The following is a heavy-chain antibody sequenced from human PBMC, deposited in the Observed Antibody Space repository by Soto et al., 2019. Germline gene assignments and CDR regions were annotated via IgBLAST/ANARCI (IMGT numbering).Heavy chain of an antibody. CDR2: ISAYNGNT. CDR3: ARNIAVAGYRNNWFDP. D-gene: IGHD6-19*01. Sequence: ASVKVSCKASGYTFTSYGISWVRQAPGQGLEWMGWISAYNGNTNYTQKLQGRVTMTTDTSTSTAYMELRSLRSDDTAVYYCARNIAVAGYRNNWFDPWGQGTLVTVSS. V-gene: IGHV1-18*04. CDR1: GYTFTSYG. J-gene: IGHJ5*02.